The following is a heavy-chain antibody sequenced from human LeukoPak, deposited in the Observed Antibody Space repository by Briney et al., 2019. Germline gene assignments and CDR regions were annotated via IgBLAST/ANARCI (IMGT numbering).Heavy chain of an antibody. CDR3: ARGGYIAAAAPTQPLGYYYYYMDV. CDR2: IIPISGTA. V-gene: IGHV1-69*05. D-gene: IGHD6-13*01. Sequence: SVKVTCKTSGYSYTDHYMHWVRQAPGQGLDWMGVIIPISGTANYAQKFQGRVTITTDESPSTAYMELSNLRSEDTAEYYCARGGYIAAAAPTQPLGYYYYYMDVWGKGTTVTVSS. CDR1: GYSYTDHY. J-gene: IGHJ6*03.